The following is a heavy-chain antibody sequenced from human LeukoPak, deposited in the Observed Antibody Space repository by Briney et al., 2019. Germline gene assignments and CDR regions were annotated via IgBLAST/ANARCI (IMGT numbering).Heavy chain of an antibody. CDR1: GFTFSSYS. V-gene: IGHV3-48*02. J-gene: IGHJ4*02. CDR3: ARDLGLVVVIAPRHFDY. CDR2: ISTDGSTI. Sequence: PGGSLRLSCAASGFTFSSYSMNWVRQAPGKGLEWISFISTDGSTIQYADSVKGRFTISRDSAKNSVYLQMNSLRDDDTAVYYCARDLGLVVVIAPRHFDYWGQGTLVTVSS. D-gene: IGHD2-15*01.